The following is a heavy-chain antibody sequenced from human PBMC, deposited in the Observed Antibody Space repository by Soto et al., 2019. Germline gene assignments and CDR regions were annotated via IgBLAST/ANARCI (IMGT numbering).Heavy chain of an antibody. J-gene: IGHJ5*02. Sequence: ASVKVSCKASGYTFTSYGISWVRQAPGQGLEWMGWISAYNGNRNYAQKLQGRVTMTTDTSTSTAYMELRSLRSDDTAVYYCARDFYYTKYEPRFDPWGQGTLVTSPQ. CDR1: GYTFTSYG. V-gene: IGHV1-18*01. CDR3: ARDFYYTKYEPRFDP. D-gene: IGHD4-4*01. CDR2: ISAYNGNR.